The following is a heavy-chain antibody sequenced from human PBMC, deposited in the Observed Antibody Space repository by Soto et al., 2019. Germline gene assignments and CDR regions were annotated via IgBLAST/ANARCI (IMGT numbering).Heavy chain of an antibody. Sequence: QVQLVESGRGVVQPGRSLRLSCAASGFTFISYVMHWVRQAPGKGLEWVAVIAYDGSNKYDADSVKGRFTISRDNSKNTPYLQMNSLRAEDTAVYYCASQSYWGQGTLVTVSS. CDR2: IAYDGSNK. CDR3: ASQSY. J-gene: IGHJ4*02. V-gene: IGHV3-30*03. CDR1: GFTFISYV.